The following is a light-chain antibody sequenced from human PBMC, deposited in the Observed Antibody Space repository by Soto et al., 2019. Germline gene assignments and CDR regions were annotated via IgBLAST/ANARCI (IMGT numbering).Light chain of an antibody. J-gene: IGKJ1*01. CDR3: QQYGGSPRT. V-gene: IGKV3-20*01. Sequence: EIVLRESPGTLSLCPGERATLSCRASQSVNSIYLAWYQQKPGQAPRLLIYGASSRATGIPDGFSGSGSGTDFTLTISRLEPEDFALYYCQQYGGSPRTFGQGTKVDIK. CDR2: GAS. CDR1: QSVNSIY.